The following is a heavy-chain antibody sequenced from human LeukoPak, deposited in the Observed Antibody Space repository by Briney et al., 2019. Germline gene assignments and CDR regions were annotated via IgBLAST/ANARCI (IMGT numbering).Heavy chain of an antibody. D-gene: IGHD1-26*01. CDR3: IREKNRGVGGGAIMGGDPYDF. Sequence: GVSLRLSCTTSGFPFRVYEFSWVRQARGKGLEWVASIPCHWSMEYYAQSVEGRYTISRDNARKSFYLQIPSLKPKQPAVYYCIREKNRGVGGGAIMGGDPYDFWGQGTLVTVSS. CDR1: GFPFRVYE. V-gene: IGHV3-48*03. CDR2: IPCHWSME. J-gene: IGHJ4*02.